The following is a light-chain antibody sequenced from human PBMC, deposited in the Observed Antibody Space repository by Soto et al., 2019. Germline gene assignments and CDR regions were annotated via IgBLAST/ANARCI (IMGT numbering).Light chain of an antibody. CDR1: QSVSSSY. CDR3: QQYNNWPPIT. Sequence: DIVMTQSPATLSVSPGARATLSCRASQSVSSSYLAWYQQKPGQAPRLLIYDTSTRATGIPARFSGSGSGTEFTLTISSLQSEDFAVYYCQQYNNWPPITFGQGTRLEIK. CDR2: DTS. J-gene: IGKJ5*01. V-gene: IGKV3-15*01.